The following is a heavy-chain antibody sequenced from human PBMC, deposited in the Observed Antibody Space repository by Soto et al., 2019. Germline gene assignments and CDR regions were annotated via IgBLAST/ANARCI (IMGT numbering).Heavy chain of an antibody. V-gene: IGHV2-5*02. CDR2: VYWDDDK. J-gene: IGHJ5*02. CDR1: GFSLTTAGMG. CDR3: ARRGTSSAAAGWFDP. Sequence: QITLKESGPALVKPTQTLTLTCSFSGFSLTTAGMGVGWIRQPPGKAPEWVALVYWDDDKRYNPSLRSRLTVTKDTSKTLVVVPLPDMDPVDTGRYYCARRGTSSAAAGWFDPWGQGILVTVSS. D-gene: IGHD3-16*01.